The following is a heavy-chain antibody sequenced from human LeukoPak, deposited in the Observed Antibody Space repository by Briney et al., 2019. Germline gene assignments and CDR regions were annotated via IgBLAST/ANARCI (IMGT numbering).Heavy chain of an antibody. Sequence: ASETLSLTCTVSGYSISFGYYWGWIRQPPGKGLEWIGSIFHTGSTYYNPSLQSRVTISVDTSKNHFSLKLSSVTAADTAVYYCARVVQPGSGSYSLAYWYFDLWGRGTLVTVSS. CDR3: ARVVQPGSGSYSLAYWYFDL. J-gene: IGHJ2*01. V-gene: IGHV4-38-2*02. CDR2: IFHTGST. CDR1: GYSISFGYY. D-gene: IGHD3-10*01.